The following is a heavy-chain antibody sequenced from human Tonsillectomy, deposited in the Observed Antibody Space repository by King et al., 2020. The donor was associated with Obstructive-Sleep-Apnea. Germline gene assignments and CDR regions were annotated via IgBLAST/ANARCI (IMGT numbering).Heavy chain of an antibody. CDR3: AKDARLVRGVITPFDY. CDR1: GFTFSSYA. D-gene: IGHD3-10*01. Sequence: VQLVESGGGLVQPGGSLRLSCAASGFTFSSYAMSWVRQAPGKGLEWVSAISGSGGSTYYADSVKGRFTISRDNSKNTLCLQMNSLRAEDTAVYYCAKDARLVRGVITPFDYWGQGTLVTVSS. CDR2: ISGSGGST. J-gene: IGHJ4*02. V-gene: IGHV3-23*04.